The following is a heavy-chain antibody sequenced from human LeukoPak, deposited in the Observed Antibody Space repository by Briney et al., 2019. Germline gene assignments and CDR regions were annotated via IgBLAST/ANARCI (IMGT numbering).Heavy chain of an antibody. Sequence: ASVKVSYKASGYTFTGYYMHWVRQAPGQGLEWMGWINPNSGGTNYAQKFQGRVTMTRDTSISTAYMELSRLRSDDTAVYYCARGHDYSLALGDYYYYYGMDVWGQGTTVTVSS. CDR1: GYTFTGYY. J-gene: IGHJ6*02. CDR2: INPNSGGT. D-gene: IGHD4-11*01. CDR3: ARGHDYSLALGDYYYYYGMDV. V-gene: IGHV1-2*02.